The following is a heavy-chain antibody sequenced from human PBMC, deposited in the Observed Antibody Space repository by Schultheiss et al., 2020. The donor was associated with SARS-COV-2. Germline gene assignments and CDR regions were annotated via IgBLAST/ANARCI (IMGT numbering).Heavy chain of an antibody. V-gene: IGHV3-30*03. CDR3: ARSVGASD. CDR2: ISYDASNK. CDR1: GFTFSSYS. J-gene: IGHJ4*02. D-gene: IGHD1-26*01. Sequence: GGSLRLSCAASGFTFSSYSMNWVRQAPGKGLEWVAVISYDASNKYYADSVKGRFTISRDNSKNTLYLQMNSLRPEDTAVYYCARSVGASDWGQGTLVTVSS.